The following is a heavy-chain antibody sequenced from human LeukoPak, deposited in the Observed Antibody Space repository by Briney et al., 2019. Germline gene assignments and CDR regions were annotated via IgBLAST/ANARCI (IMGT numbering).Heavy chain of an antibody. CDR2: IYPGDSDT. D-gene: IGHD2-21*01. Sequence: GESLKISCKGSQYTFTNFWIGWVRQMPGKGLEWMGIIYPGDSDTRYSPSFQGQVTISADKSISTAYLQWSSLKASDTAMYYCARRLWWQWPYDYWGQGTLVTVSS. V-gene: IGHV5-51*01. J-gene: IGHJ4*02. CDR1: QYTFTNFW. CDR3: ARRLWWQWPYDY.